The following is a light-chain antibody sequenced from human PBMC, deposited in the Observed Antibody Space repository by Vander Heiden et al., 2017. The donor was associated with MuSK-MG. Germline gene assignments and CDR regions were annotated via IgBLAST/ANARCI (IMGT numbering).Light chain of an antibody. CDR1: KLGDKY. CDR3: QAWDSSHGV. V-gene: IGLV3-1*01. J-gene: IGLJ2*01. Sequence: YELTQPPSVSVSPGQTASITCSGDKLGDKYACWYQQKPGQSPVLVIYQDSKRPSGIPERFSGSNSGNTATLTISGTQAMDEAYYYCQAWDSSHGVFGGGTKLTVL. CDR2: QDS.